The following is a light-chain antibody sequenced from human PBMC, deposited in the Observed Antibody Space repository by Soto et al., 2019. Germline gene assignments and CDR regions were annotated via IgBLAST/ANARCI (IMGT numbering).Light chain of an antibody. CDR1: SSDVGSYNL. CDR3: CSYAGSSTQV. J-gene: IGLJ1*01. V-gene: IGLV2-23*02. CDR2: EVS. Sequence: ALTQPASVSGSPGQSITISCTGTSSDVGSYNLVSWYQQHPGKAPKLMIYEVSKRPSGVSNRFSGSKSGNTASLTISGLQAEDEADYYCCSYAGSSTQVFGTGTKVTV.